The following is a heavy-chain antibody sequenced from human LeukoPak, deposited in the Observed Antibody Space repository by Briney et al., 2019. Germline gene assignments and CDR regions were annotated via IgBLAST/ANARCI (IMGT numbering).Heavy chain of an antibody. CDR3: ARERPGYCSGGSCYSRYYYYYMDV. V-gene: IGHV4-61*02. D-gene: IGHD2-15*01. CDR2: IYTSGST. J-gene: IGHJ6*03. CDR1: GGSISSGFYY. Sequence: SETLSLTCTVSGGSISSGFYYWSWIRQPAGKGLEWIGRIYTSGSTNYNPSPKSRVSTSVDTSKNQFSLKLSSVTAADTAVYYCARERPGYCSGGSCYSRYYYYYMDVWGKGTTVTISS.